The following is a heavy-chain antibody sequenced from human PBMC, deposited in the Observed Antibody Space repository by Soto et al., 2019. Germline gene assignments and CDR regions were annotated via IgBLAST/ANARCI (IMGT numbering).Heavy chain of an antibody. V-gene: IGHV4-31*03. CDR2: IYYSGST. Sequence: QVQLQESGPGLVKPSQTLSLTCTVSGGSISSGGYYWSWIRQHPGKGLEWIGYIYYSGSTYYNPSLKSRVTISVDTSKNQFSLKLSSVTAADTAVYYCARERGGYCSSTSCYAGWFDPWGQGTLVTVSS. CDR3: ARERGGYCSSTSCYAGWFDP. CDR1: GGSISSGGYY. J-gene: IGHJ5*02. D-gene: IGHD2-2*01.